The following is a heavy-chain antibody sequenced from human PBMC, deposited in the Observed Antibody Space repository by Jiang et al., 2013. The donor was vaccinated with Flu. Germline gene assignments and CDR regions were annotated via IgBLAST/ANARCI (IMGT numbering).Heavy chain of an antibody. Sequence: GPGLVKPSETLSLSCSVSGDSISSRYYYWGWIRQSPGKGLEWIASMFYTGTTYYKPALKSRVTISADTSRNRISLKLSSVTAADTAVYYCAREDRGEDWFDPWGQGTLVTVS. CDR3: AREDRGEDWFDP. CDR2: MFYTGTT. J-gene: IGHJ5*02. D-gene: IGHD3-10*01. V-gene: IGHV4-39*02. CDR1: GDSISSRYYY.